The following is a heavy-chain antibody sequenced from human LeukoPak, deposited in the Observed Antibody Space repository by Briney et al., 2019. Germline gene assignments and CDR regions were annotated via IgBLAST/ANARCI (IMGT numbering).Heavy chain of an antibody. CDR1: GYTFTSYG. CDR2: ISAYNGNT. Sequence: ASVKVSCKASGYTFTSYGIGWVRQAPGQGLEWMGWISAYNGNTNYAQKLQGRVTMTTDISTSTAYMELRSLRSDDTAVYYCARGRDSWIQLDYWGQGTLVTVSS. D-gene: IGHD5-18*01. V-gene: IGHV1-18*01. J-gene: IGHJ4*02. CDR3: ARGRDSWIQLDY.